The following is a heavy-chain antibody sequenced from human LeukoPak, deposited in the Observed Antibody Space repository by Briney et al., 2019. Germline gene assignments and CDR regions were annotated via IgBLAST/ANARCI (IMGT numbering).Heavy chain of an antibody. V-gene: IGHV4-4*02. CDR2: IYHSGST. J-gene: IGHJ4*02. CDR3: ATRSITMVRGVINNY. CDR1: GGSISSSNW. Sequence: SGTLSLTCAVSGGSISSSNWWSWVRQPPGKGLEWIGEIYHSGSTNYNPSLKSRVTISVDKSKNQFSLKLSSVTAVDTAVYYCATRSITMVRGVINNYWGQGTLVTVSS. D-gene: IGHD3-10*01.